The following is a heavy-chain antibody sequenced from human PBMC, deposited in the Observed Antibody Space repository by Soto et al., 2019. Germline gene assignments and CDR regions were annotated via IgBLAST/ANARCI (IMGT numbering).Heavy chain of an antibody. CDR1: GYTFTSFG. J-gene: IGHJ3*02. D-gene: IGHD1-26*01. Sequence: QVQLVQSGAEVKKPGASVKVSCKASGYTFTSFGINWVRQGPGQGLEWMGWISAYNGNTNYAENVQGRVTMTTDTSTRTACMELRSLRSDDSAVYYCAGDLRGGSGAFDIWGQGTVVTVSS. V-gene: IGHV1-18*01. CDR2: ISAYNGNT. CDR3: AGDLRGGSGAFDI.